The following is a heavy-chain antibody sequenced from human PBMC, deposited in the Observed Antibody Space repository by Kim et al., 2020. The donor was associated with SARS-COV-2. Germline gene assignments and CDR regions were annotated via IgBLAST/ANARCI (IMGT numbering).Heavy chain of an antibody. CDR1: GFTFNNFA. CDR3: AKDRWMEPSGGGFFDV. V-gene: IGHV3-23*01. Sequence: GGSLRLSCAASGFTFNNFAITWVRQAPGKGLEWVSSISATGGSTYYADSVKGRFTISRDNSNNTLYLQMNSLRGEDTAVYYCAKDRWMEPSGGGFFDVWGQGTPVTVSS. D-gene: IGHD3-16*01. CDR2: ISATGGST. J-gene: IGHJ4*03.